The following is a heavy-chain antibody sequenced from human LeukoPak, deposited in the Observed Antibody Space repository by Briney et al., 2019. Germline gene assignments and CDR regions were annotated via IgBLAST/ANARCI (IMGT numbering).Heavy chain of an antibody. CDR3: AKEHSSGWPKLDS. Sequence: PGGSLRLSCAASGFTFDRYTIHWVRQAPGKGLEWVSLIGRRDNNRYYADSVRGRFTISTDNSKNSLYLQMNSLRTEDTALYYCAKEHSSGWPKLDSWGRGTLVTVSS. V-gene: IGHV3-43*01. CDR1: GFTFDRYT. D-gene: IGHD6-19*01. J-gene: IGHJ4*02. CDR2: IGRRDNNR.